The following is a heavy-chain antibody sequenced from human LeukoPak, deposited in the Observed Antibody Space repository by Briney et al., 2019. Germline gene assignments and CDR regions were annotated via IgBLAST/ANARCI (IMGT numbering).Heavy chain of an antibody. CDR3: ARDSDGTLDY. D-gene: IGHD1-26*01. CDR2: IWYDGSNK. Sequence: GRSLRLSCAASGFTFSSYGMHWVRQAPGKGLEWVAVIWYDGSNKYYADSVMGRFTVSRDNSKNTLYLQMNSLRAEDTAVYYCARDSDGTLDYWGQGTLVTVSS. CDR1: GFTFSSYG. J-gene: IGHJ4*02. V-gene: IGHV3-33*01.